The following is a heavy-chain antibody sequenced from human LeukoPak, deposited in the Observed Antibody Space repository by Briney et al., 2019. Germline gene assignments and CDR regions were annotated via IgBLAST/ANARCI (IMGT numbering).Heavy chain of an antibody. CDR1: GGSFSGYY. CDR3: ARGLRYGSGSYRAYHWFDP. CDR2: INHSGST. J-gene: IGHJ5*02. Sequence: SETLSLTCAVYGGSFSGYYWSWMRQPPGKWLEWIGEINHSGSTNYNPSLKSRVTISVDTSRNQFSLKLSSVTAADTAVYYCARGLRYGSGSYRAYHWFDPWGQGTLVTVSS. D-gene: IGHD3-10*01. V-gene: IGHV4-34*01.